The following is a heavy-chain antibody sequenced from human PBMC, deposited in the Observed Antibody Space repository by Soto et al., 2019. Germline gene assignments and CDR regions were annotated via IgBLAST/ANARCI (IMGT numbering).Heavy chain of an antibody. V-gene: IGHV1-69*13. CDR1: GGTFSSYA. CDR2: IIPIFGTA. D-gene: IGHD6-19*01. Sequence: ASVKVSCKASGGTFSSYAISWVRQAPGQGLEWMGGIIPIFGTANYAQKFQGRVTITADESTSTAYMELSSLRGGDTAMYYCARYSGWYSYNWFDPWGQGTLVTVSS. CDR3: ARYSGWYSYNWFDP. J-gene: IGHJ5*02.